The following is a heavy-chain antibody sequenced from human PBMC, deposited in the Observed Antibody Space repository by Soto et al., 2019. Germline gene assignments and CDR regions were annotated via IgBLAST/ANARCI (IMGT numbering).Heavy chain of an antibody. CDR2: INHSGST. J-gene: IGHJ6*02. V-gene: IGHV4-34*01. D-gene: IGHD5-12*01. Sequence: PSETLSLTCAVYGGSFSGYYWSWIRQPPGKGLEWIGEINHSGSTNYNPSLKSRVTISVDTSKNQFSLKLSSVTAADTAVYCCARGGRSGYDSYYYYGMDVWGQGTTVTVSS. CDR3: ARGGRSGYDSYYYYGMDV. CDR1: GGSFSGYY.